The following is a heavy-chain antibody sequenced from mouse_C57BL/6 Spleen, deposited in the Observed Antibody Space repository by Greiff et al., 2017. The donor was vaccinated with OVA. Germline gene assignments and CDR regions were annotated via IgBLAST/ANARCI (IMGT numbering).Heavy chain of an antibody. Sequence: QVQLQQPGAELVKPGASVKLSCKASGYTFTSYWMHWVKQRPGQGLEWIGMIHPNSGSTNYNEKFKSKATLTVDKSSSPAYMKLSSLTSEDSAVYYCARGYYGSSPWYFDVWGTGTTVTVAS. D-gene: IGHD1-1*01. CDR3: ARGYYGSSPWYFDV. CDR2: IHPNSGST. J-gene: IGHJ1*03. V-gene: IGHV1-64*01. CDR1: GYTFTSYW.